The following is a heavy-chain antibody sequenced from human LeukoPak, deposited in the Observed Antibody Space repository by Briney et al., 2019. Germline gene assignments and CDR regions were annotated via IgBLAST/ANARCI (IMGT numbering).Heavy chain of an antibody. CDR2: TSPAGNEI. V-gene: IGHV3-30*01. Sequence: GGSLRLSCAASGFSFSSFALHWVRQAPGKGLEWVAATSPAGNEIYYADSVKGRFTISRGNSNNTLYLQMNSLRPEDTAVYYCARVEMPIIAVFDYWGQGTLVTVSS. J-gene: IGHJ4*02. CDR1: GFSFSSFA. CDR3: ARVEMPIIAVFDY. D-gene: IGHD5-24*01.